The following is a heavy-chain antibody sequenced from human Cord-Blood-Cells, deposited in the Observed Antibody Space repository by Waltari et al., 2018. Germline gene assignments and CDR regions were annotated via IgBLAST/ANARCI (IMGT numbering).Heavy chain of an antibody. V-gene: IGHV1-3*01. CDR2: INAGNGNT. CDR1: GYTFTSYA. Sequence: QVQLVQSGAEVKKPGASVKVSCKASGYTFTSYAMHWVRPAPRQRLEWMGWINAGNGNTKYSQKFQGRVTITRDTSASTAYMELSSLRSEDTAVYYCARGPSRRKDGYNYAFDIWGQGTMVTVSS. CDR3: ARGPSRRKDGYNYAFDI. J-gene: IGHJ3*02. D-gene: IGHD5-12*01.